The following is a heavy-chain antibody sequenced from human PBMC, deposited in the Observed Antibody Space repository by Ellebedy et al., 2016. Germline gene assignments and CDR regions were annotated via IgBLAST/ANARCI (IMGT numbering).Heavy chain of an antibody. D-gene: IGHD3-16*01. V-gene: IGHV4-59*08. J-gene: IGHJ3*02. Sequence: SETLSLXXTVSGGSISSYYWSWIRQPPGKGLEWIGYIYYSGSTNYNPSLKSRVTISVDTSKNQFSLKLSSVTAADTAVYYCARQGGSYAFDIWGQGTMVTVSS. CDR1: GGSISSYY. CDR2: IYYSGST. CDR3: ARQGGSYAFDI.